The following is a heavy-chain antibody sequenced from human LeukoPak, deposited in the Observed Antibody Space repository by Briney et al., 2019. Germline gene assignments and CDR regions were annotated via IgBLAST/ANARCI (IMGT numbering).Heavy chain of an antibody. D-gene: IGHD1-26*01. Sequence: ASVKVSCKASGYTFTNYDINWVRQATGQGLEWMGWMNPNSGITAYAQKFQGRVTITRNTSISTAYMELRSLRSDDTAVYYCARAYSGSYYGAFDIWGQGTMVTVSS. CDR3: ARAYSGSYYGAFDI. V-gene: IGHV1-8*03. CDR1: GYTFTNYD. CDR2: MNPNSGIT. J-gene: IGHJ3*02.